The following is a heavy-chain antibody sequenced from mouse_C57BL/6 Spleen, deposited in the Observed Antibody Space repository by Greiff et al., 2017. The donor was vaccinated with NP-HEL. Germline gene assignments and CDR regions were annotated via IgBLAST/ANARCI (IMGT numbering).Heavy chain of an antibody. D-gene: IGHD2-4*01. CDR1: GFTFTDYY. V-gene: IGHV7-3*01. CDR3: ARSYDYDVLAY. CDR2: IRNKANGYTT. Sequence: EVKLMESGGGLVQPGGSLSLSCAASGFTFTDYYMSWVRQPPGKALEWLGFIRNKANGYTTEYSASVKGRFTIYRDNSQSILYLQKNALRSEDSATYYCARSYDYDVLAYWGQGTLVTVSA. J-gene: IGHJ3*01.